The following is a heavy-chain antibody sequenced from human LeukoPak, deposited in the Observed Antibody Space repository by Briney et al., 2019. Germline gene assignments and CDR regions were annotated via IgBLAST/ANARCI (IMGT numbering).Heavy chain of an antibody. Sequence: SETLSLTCTVSGGSISSSSYYWGWIRQPPGKGLEWIGSIYYSGSTYYNPSLKSRVTISVDTSKNQFSLKLSSVTAADTAVYYCARYTSGGDYVWGSYRYTGEIDYWGQGTLVTVSS. V-gene: IGHV4-39*01. D-gene: IGHD3-16*02. CDR2: IYYSGST. J-gene: IGHJ4*02. CDR3: ARYTSGGDYVWGSYRYTGEIDY. CDR1: GGSISSSSYY.